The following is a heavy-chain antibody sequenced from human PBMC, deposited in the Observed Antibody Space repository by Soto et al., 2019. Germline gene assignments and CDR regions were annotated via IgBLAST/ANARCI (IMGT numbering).Heavy chain of an antibody. Sequence: ASVKVSCKASGGTFSSYAISWVRQAPGQGLEWMGGIIPIFGTANYAQKFQGRVTITADKSTSTAYMELSSLRSEDTAVYYCARVGFYAFWSGYLIRYYGMDVWGQGTTVTVYS. V-gene: IGHV1-69*06. CDR1: GGTFSSYA. D-gene: IGHD3-3*01. CDR3: ARVGFYAFWSGYLIRYYGMDV. J-gene: IGHJ6*02. CDR2: IIPIFGTA.